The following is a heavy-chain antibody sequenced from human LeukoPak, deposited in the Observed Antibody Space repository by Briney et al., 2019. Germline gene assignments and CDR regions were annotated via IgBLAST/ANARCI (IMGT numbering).Heavy chain of an antibody. Sequence: GESLKISFKGSGYSFSTYWIGWVRPMPGKGLGWMGIIYPGDSETRYSPSFQGQVTISADKSISTAYLQWSSLKAADTAMYYCARRTWEGFGMDVWGKGTTVTVSS. CDR2: IYPGDSET. CDR1: GYSFSTYW. CDR3: ARRTWEGFGMDV. J-gene: IGHJ6*04. D-gene: IGHD1-26*01. V-gene: IGHV5-51*01.